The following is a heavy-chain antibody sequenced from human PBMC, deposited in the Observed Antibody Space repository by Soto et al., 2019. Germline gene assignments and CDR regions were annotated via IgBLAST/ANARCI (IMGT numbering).Heavy chain of an antibody. D-gene: IGHD3-10*01. CDR1: GFTVSSNY. Sequence: GGSLRLSCAASGFTVSSNYMSWVRQAPGKGLEWVSVIYSGASTYYADSVKGRFTISRHNSKNTLYLQMNSLRAEDTAVYYCARDLGFYGSADAFDIWGQGTMVTVSS. CDR3: ARDLGFYGSADAFDI. J-gene: IGHJ3*02. CDR2: IYSGAST. V-gene: IGHV3-53*04.